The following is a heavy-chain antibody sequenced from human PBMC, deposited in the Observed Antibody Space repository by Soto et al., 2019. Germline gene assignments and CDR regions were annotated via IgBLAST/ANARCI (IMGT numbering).Heavy chain of an antibody. CDR1: GGSVSSGSYY. Sequence: SETLSLTCTVSGGSVSSGSYYWSWIRQPPGKALEWIGYIYYSGSTNYNPSLKSRVTISVDTSKNQFSLQLNSVTPEDTAVYYCARGDQGFDYWGQGTLVTVSS. CDR2: IYYSGST. D-gene: IGHD3-16*01. J-gene: IGHJ4*02. V-gene: IGHV4-61*01. CDR3: ARGDQGFDY.